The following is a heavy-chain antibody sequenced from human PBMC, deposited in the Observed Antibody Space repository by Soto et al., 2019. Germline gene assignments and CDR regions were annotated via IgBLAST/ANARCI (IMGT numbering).Heavy chain of an antibody. CDR3: ARGQGTYYDFWSGYPNWFDP. D-gene: IGHD3-3*01. CDR2: IYSGGST. CDR1: GFTVSSNY. V-gene: IGHV3-53*01. Sequence: GGSLRLSCAASGFTVSSNYMSWVRQAPGKGLEWVSVIYSGGSTYYADSVKGRFTISRDNSKNTLYLQMNSLRAEDTAVYYCARGQGTYYDFWSGYPNWFDPWGQGTLVTVSS. J-gene: IGHJ5*02.